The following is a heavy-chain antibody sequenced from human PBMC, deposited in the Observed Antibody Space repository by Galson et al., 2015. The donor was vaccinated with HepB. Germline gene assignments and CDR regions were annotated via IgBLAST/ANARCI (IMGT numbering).Heavy chain of an antibody. CDR2: IYPGDSDT. D-gene: IGHD6-13*01. CDR1: GYYFTNYW. CDR3: TRRLDSSSHAVVY. V-gene: IGHV5-51*01. J-gene: IGHJ4*02. Sequence: QSGAEVKKPGESLKISCQISGYYFTNYWIGWVRQMPGKGLEWMGLIYPGDSDTRYSPSFQGQVTISADKSINTAYLQWSSLKASDTAVYFCTRRLDSSSHAVVYWGQGTLVTISS.